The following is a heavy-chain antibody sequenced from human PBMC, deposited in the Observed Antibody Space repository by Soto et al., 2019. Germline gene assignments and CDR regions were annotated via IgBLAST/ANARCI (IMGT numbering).Heavy chain of an antibody. V-gene: IGHV3-33*01. D-gene: IGHD3-16*01. CDR1: GFTFRSYG. CDR3: VRDRDGGNLGAGEY. J-gene: IGHJ4*02. CDR2: TWYDGSNK. Sequence: QVQLVESGGGVVQPGRSLRLSCAASGFTFRSYGMHWVRQAPGKGLEWVAVTWYDGSNKYYADSVKGRFTISRDNSRNTLYLQLNSLRAEDTAVYYCVRDRDGGNLGAGEYWGQGALVAVSS.